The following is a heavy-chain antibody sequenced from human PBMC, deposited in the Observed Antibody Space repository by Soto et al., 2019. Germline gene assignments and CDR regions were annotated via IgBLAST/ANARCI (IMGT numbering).Heavy chain of an antibody. CDR3: ASAGWELPAYYYYGMDV. D-gene: IGHD1-26*01. V-gene: IGHV6-1*01. CDR2: TYYRSKWYN. Sequence: SQTLSLTCAISGDSVSSNSAAWNWIRQSPSRGLEWLGRTYYRSKWYNDYAVSVKSRITINPDTSKNQFSLQLNSVTPEDTAVYYCASAGWELPAYYYYGMDVWGQGTTVTVSS. CDR1: GDSVSSNSAA. J-gene: IGHJ6*02.